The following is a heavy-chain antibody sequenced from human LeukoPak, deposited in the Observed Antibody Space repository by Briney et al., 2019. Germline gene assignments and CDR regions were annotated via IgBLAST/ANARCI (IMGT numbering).Heavy chain of an antibody. J-gene: IGHJ5*02. CDR2: ISYDGSNK. D-gene: IGHD2-2*01. CDR1: GFTFSSYA. V-gene: IGHV3-30-3*01. Sequence: GRSLRLSCAASGFTFSSYAMHWVRQAPGKGLEWVAVISYDGSNKYYADSVKGRFTISRDNSKNTLYLQMNSLRAEDTAVYYCARGALRYCSSTSCYLFDPWGQGTLVTVSS. CDR3: ARGALRYCSSTSCYLFDP.